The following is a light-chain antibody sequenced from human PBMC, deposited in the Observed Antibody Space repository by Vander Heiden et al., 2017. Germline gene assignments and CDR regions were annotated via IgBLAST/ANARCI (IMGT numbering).Light chain of an antibody. CDR2: DVT. CDR1: SSDVGGYDS. V-gene: IGLV2-14*03. Sequence: QYALPQPASVSGSLGQSITISCAGTSSDVGGYDSVSWYQQHPGKAPKLMIYDVTYRPSGVSIRFSGSKSGNTASLTISGLQAEDESDYYCSSYTTSGTRVFGTGTNVTVL. J-gene: IGLJ1*01. CDR3: SSYTTSGTRV.